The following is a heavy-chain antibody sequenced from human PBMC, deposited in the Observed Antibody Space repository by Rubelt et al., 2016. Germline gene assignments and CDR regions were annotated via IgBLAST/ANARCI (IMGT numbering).Heavy chain of an antibody. D-gene: IGHD6-13*01. CDR2: ISYDGSNK. V-gene: IGHV3-30*03. CDR1: GFTFSSYG. CDR3: ARGKHVYSSPGY. Sequence: EDGRGVVQPGRSLRLSCAASGFTFSSYGMHWVRQAPGKGLEWVAVISYDGSNKYYADSVKGRFTISRDNSKNTLYLQMNSLRAEDTAVYYCARGKHVYSSPGYWGQGTLVTVSS. J-gene: IGHJ4*02.